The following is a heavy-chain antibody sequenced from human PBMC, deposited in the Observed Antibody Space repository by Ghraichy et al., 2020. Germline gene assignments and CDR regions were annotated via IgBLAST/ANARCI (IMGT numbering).Heavy chain of an antibody. J-gene: IGHJ3*02. CDR3: ARHGAAYYPTHAFDI. CDR2: IYYSGST. CDR1: GGSISSYY. V-gene: IGHV4-59*08. Sequence: SETLSLTCTVSGGSISSYYWSWIRQPPGKGLEWIGYIYYSGSTNYNPSLKSRVTISVDTSKNQFSLKLSSVTAADTAAYYCARHGAAYYPTHAFDIWGQGTMVTVSS. D-gene: IGHD3-9*01.